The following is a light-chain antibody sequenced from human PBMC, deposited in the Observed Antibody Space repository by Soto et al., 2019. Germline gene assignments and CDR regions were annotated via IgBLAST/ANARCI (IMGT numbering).Light chain of an antibody. CDR1: QSVSNNY. V-gene: IGKV3-20*01. J-gene: IGKJ1*01. CDR2: GAS. CDR3: QQYGSSPWT. Sequence: EIVLTQSPGTLSLSPGERATLSCRASQSVSNNYLAWYQQKPGQAPRLLIYGASSRATDNPDRFSGSGSGTDFTLTISRLEPEDFAVYYCQQYGSSPWTFGQGTKV.